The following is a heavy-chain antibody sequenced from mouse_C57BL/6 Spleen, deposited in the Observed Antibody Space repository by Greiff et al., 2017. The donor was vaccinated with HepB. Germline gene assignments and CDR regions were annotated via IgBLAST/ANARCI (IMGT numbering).Heavy chain of an antibody. Sequence: QVQLQQSGAELVRPGSSVKLSCKASGYTFTSYWMHWVKQRPIQGLEWIGNIDPSDSETHYNQKFKDKATLTVDKSSSTAYMQLSSLTSEDSAVYYCAIEVTTDFYFDYWGQGTTLTVSS. V-gene: IGHV1-52*01. CDR2: IDPSDSET. D-gene: IGHD2-2*01. J-gene: IGHJ2*01. CDR1: GYTFTSYW. CDR3: AIEVTTDFYFDY.